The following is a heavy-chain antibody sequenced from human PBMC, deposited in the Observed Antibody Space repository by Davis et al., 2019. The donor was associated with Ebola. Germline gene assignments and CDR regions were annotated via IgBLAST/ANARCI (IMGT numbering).Heavy chain of an antibody. J-gene: IGHJ2*01. CDR2: IYHGGST. D-gene: IGHD3-22*01. Sequence: SETLSLTCAVSGGSISSTNWWRWVRQPPGKGLEWIGEIYHGGSTNYNPSLKSRVTISIDKSKNQFSLKLRSVTAADTALYYCARDYYDSSGYLWYFDLWGRGTLVTVSS. CDR3: ARDYYDSSGYLWYFDL. V-gene: IGHV4-4*02. CDR1: GGSISSTNW.